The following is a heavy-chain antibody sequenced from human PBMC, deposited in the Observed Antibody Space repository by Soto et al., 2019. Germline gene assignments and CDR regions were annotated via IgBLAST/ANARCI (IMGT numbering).Heavy chain of an antibody. V-gene: IGHV4-39*01. CDR3: ARGTYYYDSSGYLVDY. D-gene: IGHD3-22*01. J-gene: IGHJ4*02. Sequence: SETLSLTCTVSDGSISSRSYYWGWIRQPPGKGLEWIGSIYFSGSTYYNPSLKSRVTISVDTSKSQFSLNLSSVTAADTAVYFCARGTYYYDSSGYLVDYWGQGTLVTVSS. CDR2: IYFSGST. CDR1: DGSISSRSYY.